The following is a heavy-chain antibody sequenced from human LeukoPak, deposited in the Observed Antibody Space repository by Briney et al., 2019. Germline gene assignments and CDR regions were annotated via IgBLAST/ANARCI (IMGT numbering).Heavy chain of an antibody. V-gene: IGHV4-34*01. CDR3: ARAAAGYYFDY. Sequence: PSETLSLTCAVYGGSFSGYYWGWLRQPPGKGLEWIGEINHSGSTNYNPSLKSRVTISVDTSKNQFSLKLSSVTAADTAVYYCARAAAGYYFDYWGQGTLVTVSS. J-gene: IGHJ4*02. CDR2: INHSGST. D-gene: IGHD6-13*01. CDR1: GGSFSGYY.